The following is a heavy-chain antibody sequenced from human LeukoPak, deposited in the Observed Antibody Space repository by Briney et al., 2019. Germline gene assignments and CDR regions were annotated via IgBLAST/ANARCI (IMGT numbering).Heavy chain of an antibody. CDR3: ARDRGSGWYYFDY. Sequence: PSETLSLTCTVAGDSFSNSLYYWAWIRQPPGTGLEWIGSIYYSGSTYYNPSLKSRVTISVDTSKNQFSLKLSSVTAADTAVYYCARDRGSGWYYFDYWGQGTLVTVSS. J-gene: IGHJ4*02. CDR1: GDSFSNSLYY. CDR2: IYYSGST. D-gene: IGHD6-19*01. V-gene: IGHV4-39*07.